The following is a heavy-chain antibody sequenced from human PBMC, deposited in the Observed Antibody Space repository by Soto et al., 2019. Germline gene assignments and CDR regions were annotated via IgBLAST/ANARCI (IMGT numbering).Heavy chain of an antibody. V-gene: IGHV4-4*07. CDR2: VYSTGTI. CDR3: ARDEIGRNPRPFDP. J-gene: IGHJ5*02. CDR1: GDFISYYS. Sequence: SETLSLTCTVSGDFISYYSWAWIRQSAGKGLEWIGRVYSTGTIFYNPSLKSRATMSVDTSKNQFSLKLTSVNAADTAVYYCARDEIGRNPRPFDPWGQGTLVTVSS.